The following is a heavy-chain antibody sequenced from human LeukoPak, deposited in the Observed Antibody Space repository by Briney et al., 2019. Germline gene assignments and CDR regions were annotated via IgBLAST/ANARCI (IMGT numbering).Heavy chain of an antibody. CDR2: ISSSSSYI. CDR3: ARDRCSGGSCYLNYGMDV. D-gene: IGHD2-15*01. V-gene: IGHV3-21*01. Sequence: GGSLRLSCAASGFTFSSYSMNWVRQAPGKGLEWVSSISSSSSYIYYADSVKGRFTISRDNAENSLYLQMSSLRAEDTAVYYCARDRCSGGSCYLNYGMDVWGQGTTVTVSS. CDR1: GFTFSSYS. J-gene: IGHJ6*02.